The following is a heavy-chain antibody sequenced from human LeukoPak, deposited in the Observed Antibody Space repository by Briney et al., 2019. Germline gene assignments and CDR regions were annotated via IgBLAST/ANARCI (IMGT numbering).Heavy chain of an antibody. Sequence: WVRQAPGKGLEWIGSIYYSGSTYYNPSLKSRVTISVDTSKNQFSLKLSSVTAADTAVYYCARFDDDILTGYYKAAFDIWGQGTMVTVSS. V-gene: IGHV4-39*01. CDR3: ARFDDDILTGYYKAAFDI. CDR2: IYYSGST. D-gene: IGHD3-9*01. J-gene: IGHJ3*02.